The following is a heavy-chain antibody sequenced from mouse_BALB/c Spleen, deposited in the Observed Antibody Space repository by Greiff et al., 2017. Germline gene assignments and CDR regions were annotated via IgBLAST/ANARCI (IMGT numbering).Heavy chain of an antibody. J-gene: IGHJ2*01. CDR1: GFTFSSYG. V-gene: IGHV5-6*01. CDR3: ARLDYDRGYYFDY. CDR2: ISSGGSYT. Sequence: EVQRVESGGDLVKPGGSLKLSCAASGFTFSSYGMSWVRQTPDKRLEWVATISSGGSYTYYPDSVKGRFTISRDNAKNTLYLQMSSLKSEDTAMYYCARLDYDRGYYFDYWGQGTTLTVSA. D-gene: IGHD2-4*01.